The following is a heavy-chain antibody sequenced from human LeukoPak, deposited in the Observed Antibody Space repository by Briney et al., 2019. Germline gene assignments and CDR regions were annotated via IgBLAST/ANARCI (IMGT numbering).Heavy chain of an antibody. CDR3: ARERSYGHFDY. Sequence: GGSLRLSCAASGFTFSSYAMHWVRQAPGKGLEYVSAISSNGGSTYYANSVKGRFTISGDNSKNTLYLQMGSLRAEDMAVYYCARERSYGHFDYWGQGTLVTVSS. CDR1: GFTFSSYA. V-gene: IGHV3-64*01. D-gene: IGHD3-16*01. CDR2: ISSNGGST. J-gene: IGHJ4*02.